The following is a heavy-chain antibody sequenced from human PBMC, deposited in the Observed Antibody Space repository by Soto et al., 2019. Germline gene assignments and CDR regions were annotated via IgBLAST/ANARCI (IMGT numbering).Heavy chain of an antibody. D-gene: IGHD1-26*01. J-gene: IGHJ4*02. Sequence: SETLSLTCTVSGGSVSSGSYYWSWIRQPPGKGLEXXGXXYXXXXXNXXPSLKSRVTISGDTSKNQFSLKLSSVTAADTAVYYCARGEVGATLDYWGQGTLVTVSS. CDR3: ARGEVGATLDY. CDR2: XYXXXXX. CDR1: GGSVSSGSYY. V-gene: IGHV4-61*01.